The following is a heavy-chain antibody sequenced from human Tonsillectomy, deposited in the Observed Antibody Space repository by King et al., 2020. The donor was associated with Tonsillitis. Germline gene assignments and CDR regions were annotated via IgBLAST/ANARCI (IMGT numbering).Heavy chain of an antibody. CDR3: VRGAGWYVDL. V-gene: IGHV3-7*03. D-gene: IGHD1-14*01. J-gene: IGHJ2*01. Sequence: VQLVESGGGLVQTGGSLRLSCAASGFTLSTFWMKWARQAPGKGLEWVATIKQDGSETHYADSVNGRFTISRDNAENSMFLQMNSLRVEETAVYYCVRGAGWYVDLRGRGALVTVSS. CDR1: GFTLSTFW. CDR2: IKQDGSET.